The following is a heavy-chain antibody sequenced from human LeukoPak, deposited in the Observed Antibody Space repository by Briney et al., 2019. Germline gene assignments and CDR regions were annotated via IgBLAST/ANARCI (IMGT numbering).Heavy chain of an antibody. CDR3: ARPLWYGELGGWFDP. V-gene: IGHV4-39*07. J-gene: IGHJ5*02. Sequence: SETLSLTCTVSGGSISSGDYYWSWIRQPPGKGLEWIGTIYHSGSTYYNPSLKSRVTISVDTSKNQFSLKLTSVTAADTAVYYCARPLWYGELGGWFDPWGQGTLVTVSS. CDR1: GGSISSGDYY. CDR2: IYHSGST. D-gene: IGHD3-10*01.